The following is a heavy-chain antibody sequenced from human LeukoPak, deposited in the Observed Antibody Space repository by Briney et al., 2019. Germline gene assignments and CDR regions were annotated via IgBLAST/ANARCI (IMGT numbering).Heavy chain of an antibody. CDR1: GSTFTGYY. J-gene: IGHJ4*02. Sequence: ASVKVSCKASGSTFTGYYMHWVRQAPGPGLEWRGRINPNSGATNYAQKFQGRVTMTRDTSISTAYMELSRLRSDDTAVYYCARDGSGGDYFAYWGQGTLVTVSS. CDR3: ARDGSGGDYFAY. D-gene: IGHD3-16*01. V-gene: IGHV1-2*06. CDR2: INPNSGAT.